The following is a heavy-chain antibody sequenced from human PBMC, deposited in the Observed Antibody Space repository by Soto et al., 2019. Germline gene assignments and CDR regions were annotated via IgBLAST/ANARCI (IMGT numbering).Heavy chain of an antibody. CDR2: INPNSGDT. Sequence: QVQLVQSGAEVKKPGASVKVSCKASGYTFTGYYIHWVRQAPGQGLEWMGWINPNSGDTNYAQKFQGWVTMTRDPSISTAYMELSRLTSAATAVYYCTRVGTKYCSGTDCYSHFDFWGQGTLVTVSS. V-gene: IGHV1-2*04. D-gene: IGHD2-2*01. CDR1: GYTFTGYY. J-gene: IGHJ4*02. CDR3: TRVGTKYCSGTDCYSHFDF.